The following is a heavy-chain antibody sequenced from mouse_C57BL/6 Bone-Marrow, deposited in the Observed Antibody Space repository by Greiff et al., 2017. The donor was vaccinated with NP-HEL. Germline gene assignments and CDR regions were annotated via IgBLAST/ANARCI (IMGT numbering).Heavy chain of an antibody. CDR2: ISSGGEYI. Sequence: EVMLVESGEGLVKPGGSLKLSCAASGFTFSSYAMSWVRQTPEKRLEWVAYISSGGEYIYYADTLKGRFTISRDNARNTLYLQMSSLKSEDTAMYYCTRDWDDGYYYAMDYWGQGTSVTVSS. CDR1: GFTFSSYA. J-gene: IGHJ4*01. CDR3: TRDWDDGYYYAMDY. D-gene: IGHD4-1*01. V-gene: IGHV5-9-1*02.